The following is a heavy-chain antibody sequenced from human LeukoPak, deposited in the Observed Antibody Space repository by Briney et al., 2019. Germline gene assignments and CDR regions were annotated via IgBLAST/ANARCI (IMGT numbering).Heavy chain of an antibody. D-gene: IGHD1-14*01. V-gene: IGHV3-21*01. CDR1: GFTFSSYS. J-gene: IGHJ5*02. CDR3: ASLAEVSRAGWFDP. Sequence: GGSLRLSCAASGFTFSSYSMNWVRQAPGKGLEWVSSISSSSCYIYYADSVKGRFTISRDNAKNSLYLQMNSLRAEDTAVYYCASLAEVSRAGWFDPWGQGTLVTVSS. CDR2: ISSSSCYI.